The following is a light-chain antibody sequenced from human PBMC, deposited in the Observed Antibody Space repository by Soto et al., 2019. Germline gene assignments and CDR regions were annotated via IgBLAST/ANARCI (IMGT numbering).Light chain of an antibody. CDR2: EVI. J-gene: IGLJ2*01. Sequence: QSVLTQPASVSGSPGQSITISCTGTNSDIGAYDYVSWCQQHPGKAPKVIIYEVIYRPSGVSSRFSGSKSGNTASLTISGLQPEDEADYYCSSYTGTNTFVVFGGGTKVTVL. V-gene: IGLV2-14*01. CDR3: SSYTGTNTFVV. CDR1: NSDIGAYDY.